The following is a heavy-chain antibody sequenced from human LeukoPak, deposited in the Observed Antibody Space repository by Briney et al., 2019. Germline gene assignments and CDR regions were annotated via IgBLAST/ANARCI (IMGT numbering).Heavy chain of an antibody. J-gene: IGHJ4*02. V-gene: IGHV1-8*02. CDR2: MNPNSGNT. D-gene: IGHD5-12*01. Sequence: GSSVKVSCKASGGTFSSYAISWVRQATGQGLEWMGWMNPNSGNTGYAQKFQGRVTMTRNTSISTAYMELSSLRSEDTAVYYCARKYSGYSLGYWGQGTLVTVSS. CDR3: ARKYSGYSLGY. CDR1: GGTFSSYA.